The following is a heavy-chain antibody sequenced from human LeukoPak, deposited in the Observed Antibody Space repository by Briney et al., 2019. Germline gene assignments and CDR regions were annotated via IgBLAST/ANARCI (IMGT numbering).Heavy chain of an antibody. CDR3: ARVPYYYDSSDSRGAYYFDY. J-gene: IGHJ4*02. Sequence: SETLSLTCTVSGGSISSDDYFWSWIRQPPGKGLEWIGYIFYSGSTYYNPSLKSRVTISVDTSKNQFSLKLSSVTAADTAVYYCARVPYYYDSSDSRGAYYFDYWGQGTLVTVSS. CDR1: GGSISSDDYF. V-gene: IGHV4-30-4*01. D-gene: IGHD3-22*01. CDR2: IFYSGST.